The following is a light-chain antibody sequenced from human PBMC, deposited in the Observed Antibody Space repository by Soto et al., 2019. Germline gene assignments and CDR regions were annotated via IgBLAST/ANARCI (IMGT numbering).Light chain of an antibody. CDR3: QVWDTSSDHVV. CDR1: DIGSNS. CDR2: ADS. V-gene: IGLV3-21*02. J-gene: IGLJ2*01. Sequence: SYVLTRPPSVSVAPRQTARITCGGNDIGSNSVHWYQQKPGQAPVLVVYADSDRPSGIPDRFSGSNSGNTATLTISGVEDGDEADYYCQVWDTSSDHVVFGGGTKLTVL.